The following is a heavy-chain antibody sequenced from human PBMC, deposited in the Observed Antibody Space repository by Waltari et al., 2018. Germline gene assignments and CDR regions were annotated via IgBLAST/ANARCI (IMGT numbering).Heavy chain of an antibody. J-gene: IGHJ5*02. CDR3: AREVSAAGTGLRVTDDWFDP. CDR1: GGSISSYY. D-gene: IGHD6-13*01. Sequence: QVQLQESGPGLVKPSETLSLTCTVSGGSISSYYWSWIRQPAGKGLEWIGRIYTSGSTNYNPSLKSRVTMSVDTSKNQFSLKLSSVTAADTAVYYCAREVSAAGTGLRVTDDWFDPWGQGTLVTVSS. CDR2: IYTSGST. V-gene: IGHV4-4*07.